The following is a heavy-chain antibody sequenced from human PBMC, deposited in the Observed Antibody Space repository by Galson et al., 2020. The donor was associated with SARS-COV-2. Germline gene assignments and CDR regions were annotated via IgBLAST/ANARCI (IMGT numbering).Heavy chain of an antibody. CDR1: GFTFSSYG. V-gene: IGHV3-30*03. J-gene: IGHJ4*02. Sequence: GGSLRLSCAASGFTFSSYGMHWVRQAPGKGLEWVAVISYDGSNKYYADSVKGRFTISSDNSKNTLYLQMNSLGAEDTAVYYCARSTGDYYGSGSFDYWGQGTLVTVSS. D-gene: IGHD3-10*01. CDR3: ARSTGDYYGSGSFDY. CDR2: ISYDGSNK.